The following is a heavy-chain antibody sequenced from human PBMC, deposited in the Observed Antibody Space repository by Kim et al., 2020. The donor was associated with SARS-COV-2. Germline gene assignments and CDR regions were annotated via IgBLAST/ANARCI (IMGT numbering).Heavy chain of an antibody. D-gene: IGHD3-10*01. CDR1: GFTFSSYG. Sequence: GGSLRLSCAASGFTFSSYGMHWVRQAPGKGLEWVAVISYDGSNKYYADSVKGRFTISRDNSKNTLYLQMNSLRAEDTAVYYCAKEISPRFGELRTYYYYGVDAWVQGATFTVSS. J-gene: IGHJ6*02. CDR3: AKEISPRFGELRTYYYYGVDA. V-gene: IGHV3-30*18. CDR2: ISYDGSNK.